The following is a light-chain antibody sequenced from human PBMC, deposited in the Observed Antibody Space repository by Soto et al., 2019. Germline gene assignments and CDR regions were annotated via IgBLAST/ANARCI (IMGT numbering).Light chain of an antibody. CDR2: KAS. CDR1: QSVSTW. V-gene: IGKV1-5*03. CDR3: QQYDSNMYT. Sequence: IQLTQSPSTLSASVCDRVTITCRASQSVSTWLAWYQQKPGKAPKLLIYKASRLESGVPSRFSGSGSGTEFTLTISSLQPDDFATYYCQQYDSNMYTFGQGTKVDIK. J-gene: IGKJ2*01.